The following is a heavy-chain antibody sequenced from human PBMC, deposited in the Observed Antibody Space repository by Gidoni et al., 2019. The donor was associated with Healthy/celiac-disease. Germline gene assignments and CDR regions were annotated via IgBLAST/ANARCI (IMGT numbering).Heavy chain of an antibody. J-gene: IGHJ4*02. CDR3: AKGGMGGYYDSSGYYQLSDY. D-gene: IGHD3-22*01. V-gene: IGHV3-23*01. CDR2: ISGSGGST. Sequence: RLSCAASGFTFSSYALSWVRQAPGKGLEWVSAISGSGGSTYYADSVKGRFTISRDNSKNTLYLQMNSLRAEDTAVYYCAKGGMGGYYDSSGYYQLSDYWGQGTLVTVSS. CDR1: GFTFSSYA.